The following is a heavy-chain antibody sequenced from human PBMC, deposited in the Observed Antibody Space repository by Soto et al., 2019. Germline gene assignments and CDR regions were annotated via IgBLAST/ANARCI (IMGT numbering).Heavy chain of an antibody. J-gene: IGHJ2*01. CDR3: AKSGDSSGYYHWYFDL. V-gene: IGHV3-23*01. CDR1: GFTFSSYA. Sequence: ESGGGLVQPGGSLRLSCAASGFTFSSYAMSWVRQAPGTGLEWVSTISGSGSNTYYADSVKGRFTISRDNSKNTLYLQMNSLRAEDTAVYYCAKSGDSSGYYHWYFDLWGRGSLVTVSS. CDR2: ISGSGSNT. D-gene: IGHD3-22*01.